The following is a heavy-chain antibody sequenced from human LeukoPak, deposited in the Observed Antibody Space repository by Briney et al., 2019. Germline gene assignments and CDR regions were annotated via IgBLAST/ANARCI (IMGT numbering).Heavy chain of an antibody. D-gene: IGHD3-10*01. CDR2: INPNSGGT. Sequence: ASVKVSCKASGYTFTGYYMHWVRQAPGQGPEWMGWINPNSGGTNYAQKFQGRVTMTRDTSISTAYMELSRLRSDDTAVYYCARGGVLLWFGELSPFGPTHASGEYYMDVWGKGTTVTVSS. CDR3: ARGGVLLWFGELSPFGPTHASGEYYMDV. CDR1: GYTFTGYY. J-gene: IGHJ6*03. V-gene: IGHV1-2*02.